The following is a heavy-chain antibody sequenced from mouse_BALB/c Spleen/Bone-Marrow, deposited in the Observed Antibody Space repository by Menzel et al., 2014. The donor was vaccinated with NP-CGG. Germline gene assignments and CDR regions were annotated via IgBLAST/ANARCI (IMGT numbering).Heavy chain of an antibody. Sequence: LQESGPELVKPGASVKMSCKASGYTFTDYNMYWVKQSHGRSLEWIGYIDPYNGGTSYNQKFKGKATLTVDKSSSTAFMHLNSLTSEDSAVYYCARCPPIYGSRYPAWFAYWGQGTLVTVSA. D-gene: IGHD1-1*01. V-gene: IGHV1S135*01. CDR3: ARCPPIYGSRYPAWFAY. CDR2: IDPYNGGT. CDR1: GYTFTDYN. J-gene: IGHJ3*01.